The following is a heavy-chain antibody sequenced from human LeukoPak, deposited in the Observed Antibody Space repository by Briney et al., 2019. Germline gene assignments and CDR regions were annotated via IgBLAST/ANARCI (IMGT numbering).Heavy chain of an antibody. CDR2: INRDGSVK. V-gene: IGHV3-7*01. CDR3: ARDRLLYGEDSFDL. D-gene: IGHD2-8*01. Sequence: GGSLRLSCAASGFTFNDHWINWVRQAPGKGREWVANINRDGSVKYYVDSVKGRFTISRDNAKDSVYRRMNNLRGEDTAVYYCARDRLLYGEDSFDLWGKGTLVSVSS. J-gene: IGHJ3*01. CDR1: GFTFNDHW.